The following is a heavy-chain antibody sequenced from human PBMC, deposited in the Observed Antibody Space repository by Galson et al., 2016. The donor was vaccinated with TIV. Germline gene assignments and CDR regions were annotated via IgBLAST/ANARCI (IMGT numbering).Heavy chain of an antibody. CDR2: IIPIFGTA. D-gene: IGHD5-18*01. Sequence: SGGTFSSYAISWVRQAPGQGLEWMGGIIPIFGTANYAQKFQGRVTITADESTSTAYMELSSLRSEDTAVFYCARSEYSYGKYYYYYYMDVWGKGTTVIVSS. V-gene: IGHV1-69*01. CDR3: ARSEYSYGKYYYYYYMDV. CDR1: GGTFSSYA. J-gene: IGHJ6*03.